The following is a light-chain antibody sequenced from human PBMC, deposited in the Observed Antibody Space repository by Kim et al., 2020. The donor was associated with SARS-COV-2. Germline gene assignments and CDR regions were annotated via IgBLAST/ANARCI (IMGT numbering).Light chain of an antibody. Sequence: SYELTQPPSVSVSPGQTASITCSGDKLGDKYASWYQQKPGQSPVVVIYQDKNRPSGIPERFSGSSSGNTATLTISETQAMDEAVYYCQAWDSNTVVFGGGTQLTVL. CDR1: KLGDKY. CDR3: QAWDSNTVV. V-gene: IGLV3-1*01. CDR2: QDK. J-gene: IGLJ2*01.